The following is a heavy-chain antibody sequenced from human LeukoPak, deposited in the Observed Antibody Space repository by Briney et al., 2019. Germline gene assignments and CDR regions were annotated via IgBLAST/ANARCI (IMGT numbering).Heavy chain of an antibody. V-gene: IGHV3-23*01. Sequence: GGSLRLSCAASGFTFSNYAMSWVRQAPGKGLEWISSMSGGGDYTYYADSVKGRFTISRDNSENKVYLQADSLRAEDTAVYYCGKGLNRDYSGIGDYWGQGTLVTVSS. CDR3: GKGLNRDYSGIGDY. CDR1: GFTFSNYA. J-gene: IGHJ4*02. CDR2: MSGGGDYT. D-gene: IGHD5-12*01.